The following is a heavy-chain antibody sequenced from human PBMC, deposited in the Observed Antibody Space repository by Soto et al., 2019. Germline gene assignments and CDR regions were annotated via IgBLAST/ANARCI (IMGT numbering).Heavy chain of an antibody. Sequence: ASVKVSCKASGYTFTSYGISWVRQAPGQGLEWMGWISAYNGNTNYAQKLQGRVTMTTDTSTSTAYLELRSLRSDDTAGYYWARGGQNRGYFDNGGRETLVTVSS. V-gene: IGHV1-18*01. CDR1: GYTFTSYG. CDR3: ARGGQNRGYFDN. CDR2: ISAYNGNT. J-gene: IGHJ4*02. D-gene: IGHD3-16*01.